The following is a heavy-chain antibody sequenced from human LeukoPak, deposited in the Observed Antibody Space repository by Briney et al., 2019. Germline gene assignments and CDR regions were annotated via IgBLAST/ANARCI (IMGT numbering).Heavy chain of an antibody. D-gene: IGHD6-13*01. CDR1: GFTFSSYA. CDR3: ATSYSRDY. Sequence: GGSLRLSCAASGFTFSSYAMHWVRQAPGKGLEWVAVISYDGSNKYYADSVKGRFTISRDNSKNTLYLQMNSLRAEDTAVYYCATSYSRDYWGQGTLVTVSS. CDR2: ISYDGSNK. V-gene: IGHV3-30-3*01. J-gene: IGHJ4*02.